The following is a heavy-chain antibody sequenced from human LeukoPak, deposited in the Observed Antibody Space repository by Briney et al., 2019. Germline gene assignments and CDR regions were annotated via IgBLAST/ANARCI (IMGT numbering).Heavy chain of an antibody. CDR3: ARDDDSSSHFDS. CDR2: IYYSGST. D-gene: IGHD3-22*01. Sequence: SETLSLTCTVSGGSISSYYWSWIRQPPGRGLEWVGYIYYSGSTNYNPSLKRRLTILVDMSKKQFSLKLSSVTAADTAVYYCARDDDSSSHFDSWGPGTLVTVSS. V-gene: IGHV4-59*01. J-gene: IGHJ4*02. CDR1: GGSISSYY.